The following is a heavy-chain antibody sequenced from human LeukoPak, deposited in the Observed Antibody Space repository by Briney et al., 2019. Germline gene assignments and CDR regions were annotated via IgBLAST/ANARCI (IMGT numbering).Heavy chain of an antibody. V-gene: IGHV3-23*01. CDR3: AKELIAVAAANVGFDY. Sequence: GSLRLSCAASGFTFSSYAMSWVRQAPGKGLEWVSAISGSGGSTYYADSVKGRFTISRDNSKNTLYLQMNSLRAEDTAVYYCAKELIAVAAANVGFDYWGQGTLVTVSS. CDR1: GFTFSSYA. D-gene: IGHD6-19*01. CDR2: ISGSGGST. J-gene: IGHJ4*02.